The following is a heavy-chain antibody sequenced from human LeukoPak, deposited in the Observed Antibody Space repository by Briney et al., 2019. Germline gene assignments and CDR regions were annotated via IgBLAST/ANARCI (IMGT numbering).Heavy chain of an antibody. CDR2: IYHSGST. CDR1: GGSISSGGYS. V-gene: IGHV4-30-2*01. Sequence: SETLSLTCAVSGGSISSGGYSWSWIRQPPGKGLEWIGYIYHSGSTYYNPSLKSRVTITVDRSKNQFSLKLSPVTAADTAVYYCAREGGGDDLWGQGTLVTVSS. J-gene: IGHJ5*02. D-gene: IGHD2-21*01. CDR3: AREGGGDDL.